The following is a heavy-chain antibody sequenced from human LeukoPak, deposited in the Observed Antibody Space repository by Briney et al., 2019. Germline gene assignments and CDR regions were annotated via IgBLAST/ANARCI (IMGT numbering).Heavy chain of an antibody. V-gene: IGHV1-8*03. D-gene: IGHD2-2*01. CDR3: ARGRGSSTTSSHYMDV. Sequence: ASVKVSCKASGYTFTGYYMHWVRQAPGQGLEWMGWINPNSGNTGYAQKFQGRVTITRNTSISTAYMELSSLRSEDTAVYYCARGRGSSTTSSHYMDVWGKGTTVTVSS. CDR2: INPNSGNT. CDR1: GYTFTGYY. J-gene: IGHJ6*03.